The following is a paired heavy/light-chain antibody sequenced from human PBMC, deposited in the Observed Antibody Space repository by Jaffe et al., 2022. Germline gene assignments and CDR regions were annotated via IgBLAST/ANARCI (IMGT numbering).Light chain of an antibody. V-gene: IGKV1-39*01. CDR1: QSISSY. CDR3: QQSYSTRYT. Sequence: DIQMTQSPSSLSASVGDRVTITCRASQSISSYLNWYQQKPGKAPKLLIYAASSLQSGVPSRFSGSGSGTDFTLTISSLQPEDFATYYCQQSYSTRYTFGQGTKLEIK. J-gene: IGKJ2*01. CDR2: AAS.
Heavy chain of an antibody. J-gene: IGHJ3*02. CDR3: ARDSMGIAAAGTLMIGAFDI. Sequence: EVQLVESGGGLVQPGGSLRLSCAASGFTVSSNYMSWVRQAPGKGLEWVSVIYSGGSTYYADSVKGRFTISRHNSKNTLYLQMNSLRAEDTAVYYCARDSMGIAAAGTLMIGAFDIWGQGTMVTVSS. CDR2: IYSGGST. D-gene: IGHD6-13*01. CDR1: GFTVSSNY. V-gene: IGHV3-53*04.